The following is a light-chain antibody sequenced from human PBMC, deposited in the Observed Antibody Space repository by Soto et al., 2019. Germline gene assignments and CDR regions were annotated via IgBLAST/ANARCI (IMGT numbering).Light chain of an antibody. CDR3: QQYDKLMYT. Sequence: DLPMTQSPSSLSASVGDRVTITCQASQDISNYLNWYQQKPGKAPKFLIYDASNLETGVPSRFSVIGSGTDFTFTISSLQPEDSATYYCQQYDKLMYTFGQGTKLEIK. CDR1: QDISNY. J-gene: IGKJ2*01. V-gene: IGKV1-33*01. CDR2: DAS.